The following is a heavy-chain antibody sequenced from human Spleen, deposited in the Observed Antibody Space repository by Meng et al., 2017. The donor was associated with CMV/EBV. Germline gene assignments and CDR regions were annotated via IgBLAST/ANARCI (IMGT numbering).Heavy chain of an antibody. CDR3: TSSIVVVPAAYYYYDGMDV. J-gene: IGHJ6*02. Sequence: GGSLRLSCAASGFTFSNAWMSWVRQAPGKGLGWVGRVKSKPDGGTTDYAAPVKGRFTISGDDSKNTLYLQMNSLKTEDTAVYYCTSSIVVVPAAYYYYDGMDVWGQGTTVTVSS. CDR2: VKSKPDGGTT. V-gene: IGHV3-15*01. CDR1: GFTFSNAW. D-gene: IGHD2-2*01.